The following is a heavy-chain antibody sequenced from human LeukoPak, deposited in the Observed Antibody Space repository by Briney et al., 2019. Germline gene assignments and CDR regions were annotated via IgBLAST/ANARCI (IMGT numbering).Heavy chain of an antibody. V-gene: IGHV3-23*01. CDR1: GFTFSSYA. CDR3: AKMDIVLMVYAIGGDAFDI. CDR2: IRGSGGST. D-gene: IGHD2-8*01. J-gene: IGHJ3*02. Sequence: GGSLRLSCAASGFTFSSYAMSWVRQAPGKGLEWVSAIRGSGGSTYYADSVKGRFTISRDNSKNTLYLQMNSLRAEDTAVYYCAKMDIVLMVYAIGGDAFDIWGQGTMVTVSS.